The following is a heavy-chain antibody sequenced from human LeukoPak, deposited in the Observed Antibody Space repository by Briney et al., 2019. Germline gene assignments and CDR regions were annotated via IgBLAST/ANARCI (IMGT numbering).Heavy chain of an antibody. CDR3: ARVISGYYDSSGYDY. V-gene: IGHV3-21*01. J-gene: IGHJ4*02. Sequence: GSLRLSCAASGFTFRSYAMSWVRQAPGKGLEWVSSISSSSSYIYYADSVKGRFTISRDNAKNSLYLQMNSLRAEDTAVYYCARVISGYYDSSGYDYWGQGTLVTASS. CDR2: ISSSSSYI. D-gene: IGHD3-22*01. CDR1: GFTFRSYA.